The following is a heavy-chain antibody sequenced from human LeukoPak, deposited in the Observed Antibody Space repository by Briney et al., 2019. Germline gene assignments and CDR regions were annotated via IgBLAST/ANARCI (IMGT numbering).Heavy chain of an antibody. V-gene: IGHV3-21*01. CDR2: ISSSSSYI. D-gene: IGHD3-9*01. CDR1: GFTFSSYS. J-gene: IGHJ4*02. CDR3: ARRVGLRYFDWSSHPPSDY. Sequence: GGSLRLSCAASGFTFSSYSMNWVRQAPGKGLEWVSSISSSSSYIYYADSVKGRFTISRDNAKNSLYLQMNSLRAEDTAVYYCARRVGLRYFDWSSHPPSDYWGQGTLVTVSS.